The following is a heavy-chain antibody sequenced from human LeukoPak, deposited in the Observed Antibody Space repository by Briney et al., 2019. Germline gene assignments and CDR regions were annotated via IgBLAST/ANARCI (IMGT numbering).Heavy chain of an antibody. CDR2: ISYDGSNK. J-gene: IGHJ4*02. Sequence: GGSLRLSCAASGFTFSSHAMHWVRQAPGKGLEWVAVISYDGSNKYYADSVKGRFTISRDNSKNTLYLQMNSLRAEDTAVYYCARGDRPGYWGQGTLVTVSS. D-gene: IGHD3-10*01. CDR3: ARGDRPGY. CDR1: GFTFSSHA. V-gene: IGHV3-30-3*01.